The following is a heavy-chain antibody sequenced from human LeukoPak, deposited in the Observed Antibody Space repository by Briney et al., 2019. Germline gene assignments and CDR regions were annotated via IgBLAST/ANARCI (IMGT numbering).Heavy chain of an antibody. CDR2: IGAWIPGT. CDR1: GFSFKDYA. CDR3: AKGKINHDGAFDI. V-gene: IGHV3-23*01. J-gene: IGHJ3*02. Sequence: GGSLRLSCAASGFSFKDYAMSWVRQTPGRGLEWVSSIGAWIPGTHYADSVTGRFTISRDNSKKTLYLQMNSLRADDTAVYYCAKGKINHDGAFDIWGQGTMVTVSS. D-gene: IGHD3-16*01.